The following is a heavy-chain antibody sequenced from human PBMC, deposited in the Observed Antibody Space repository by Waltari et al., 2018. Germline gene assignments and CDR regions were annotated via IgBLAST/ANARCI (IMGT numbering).Heavy chain of an antibody. CDR3: AKDSDILTGHPELMDV. J-gene: IGHJ6*04. V-gene: IGHV3-30*18. Sequence: QVQLVESGGGVVQPGRSLRLSCAASGFTFSSYGMHWVRQAPGKGLEWVAVISYDGSNKYYADSVKGRFTISRDNSKNTLYLQMNSLRAEDTAVYYCAKDSDILTGHPELMDVWGKGTTVTVSS. CDR1: GFTFSSYG. D-gene: IGHD3-9*01. CDR2: ISYDGSNK.